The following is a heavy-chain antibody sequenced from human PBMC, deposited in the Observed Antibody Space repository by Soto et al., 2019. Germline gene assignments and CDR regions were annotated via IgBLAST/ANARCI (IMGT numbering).Heavy chain of an antibody. CDR1: GLAFSNYW. CDR2: ISRDGSST. J-gene: IGHJ4*02. CDR3: ARESSGYSSYFDY. V-gene: IGHV3-74*01. Sequence: GGSLRLSCAGSGLAFSNYWIHWVRQAPGQGLAWVSRISRDGSSTPYADSVKGRFTISRDFAKNTMYLQMNSLRAEDTAVYYCARESSGYSSYFDYWGQGTLVTVSS. D-gene: IGHD5-12*01.